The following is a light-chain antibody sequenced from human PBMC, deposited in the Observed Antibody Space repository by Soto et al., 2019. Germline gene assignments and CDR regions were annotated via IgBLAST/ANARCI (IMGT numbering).Light chain of an antibody. V-gene: IGLV2-8*01. J-gene: IGLJ3*02. CDR2: EVT. Sequence: QSALTQPPSASGSPGQSVTISCTGTSSDVGAYNYVSWYQQHAGKAPKLVIYEVTKRPSGVPDRFSGSKSANTASLTVSGLQAEEDAADYYSSFASSSTWVFGGGTKLTVL. CDR3: SSFASSSTWV. CDR1: SSDVGAYNY.